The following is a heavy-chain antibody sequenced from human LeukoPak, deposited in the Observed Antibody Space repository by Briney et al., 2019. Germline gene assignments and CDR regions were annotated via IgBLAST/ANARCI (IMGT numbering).Heavy chain of an antibody. CDR1: GFTFSSYW. V-gene: IGHV3-7*01. Sequence: GGSLRLSCAASGFTFSSYWMSWVRQAPGKGLEWVANIKQDGSEKYYVDSVKGRFTISRDNAKNSLYLQMNSLRAEDTAVYYCARVKRRYYDRSGTYYFDYWCQGTLVTVSS. CDR2: IKQDGSEK. D-gene: IGHD3-22*01. CDR3: ARVKRRYYDRSGTYYFDY. J-gene: IGHJ4*02.